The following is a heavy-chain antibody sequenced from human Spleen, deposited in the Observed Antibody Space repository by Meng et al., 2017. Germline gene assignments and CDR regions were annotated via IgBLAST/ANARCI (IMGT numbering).Heavy chain of an antibody. CDR1: GFTFRNFW. V-gene: IGHV3-7*01. J-gene: IGHJ6*02. CDR2: IKQDGSEK. Sequence: GESLKIPCAVSGFTFRNFWMSWVRQAPGKGLEWVANIKQDGSEKYYVDSVKGRFTISRDNAKNSLYLQMNSVRVEDTAVYYCAREDARGYYGMDVWGQGTTVTVSS. D-gene: IGHD3-10*01. CDR3: AREDARGYYGMDV.